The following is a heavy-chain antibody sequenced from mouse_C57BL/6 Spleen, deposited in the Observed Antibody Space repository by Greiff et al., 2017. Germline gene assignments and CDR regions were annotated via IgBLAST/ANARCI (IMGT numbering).Heavy chain of an antibody. D-gene: IGHD2-3*01. Sequence: VQLQQPGAELVRPGSSVKLSCKASGYTFTSYWMDWVKQRPGQGLEWIGNIYPSDSETHYNQKFKDKATLTVDKSSSTAYMQLSSLTSEDSAVYYCARTRDGYYVDYWGQGTTLTVSS. CDR2: IYPSDSET. V-gene: IGHV1-61*01. J-gene: IGHJ2*01. CDR1: GYTFTSYW. CDR3: ARTRDGYYVDY.